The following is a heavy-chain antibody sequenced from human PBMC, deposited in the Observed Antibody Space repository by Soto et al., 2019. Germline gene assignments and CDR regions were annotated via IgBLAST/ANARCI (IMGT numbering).Heavy chain of an antibody. D-gene: IGHD2-15*01. Sequence: GGSLRLSCAASGFTFSSYAMSWVRQAPGKGLEWVSAISGSGGSTYYADSVKGRFTISRDNSKNTLYLQMNSLRAEDTAVYYCAKDRSDCSGGSCYFGLSAFDIWGQGTMVTVSS. CDR3: AKDRSDCSGGSCYFGLSAFDI. V-gene: IGHV3-23*01. J-gene: IGHJ3*02. CDR1: GFTFSSYA. CDR2: ISGSGGST.